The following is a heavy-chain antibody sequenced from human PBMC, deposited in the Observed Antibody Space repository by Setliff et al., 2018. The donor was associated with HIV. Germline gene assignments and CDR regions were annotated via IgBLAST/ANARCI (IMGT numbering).Heavy chain of an antibody. V-gene: IGHV3-30*04. CDR3: AREETNRGELHD. D-gene: IGHD1-7*01. CDR1: GFTLSSYA. CDR2: VSSDGKTR. Sequence: GGSLRLSCAASGFTLSSYAMQWVRQAPGKGLEWVAVVSSDGKTRFYAESVKGRFTISRDNSKNTVSLQMDSLRVEDTAVYYCAREETNRGELHDWGQGTLVTVSS. J-gene: IGHJ1*01.